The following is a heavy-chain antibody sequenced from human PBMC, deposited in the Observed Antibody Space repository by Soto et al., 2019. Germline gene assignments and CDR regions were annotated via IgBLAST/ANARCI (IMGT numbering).Heavy chain of an antibody. Sequence: DSVKVSCKASGYTFTSYDINWVRQATGQGLEWMGWMNPNGGNTGYAQKFQGRVTMTRNTSISTAYMEVTSLRSEDTAGYYGATDPFPYYSYAWVKCELADYWGQGTQVTVSA. CDR2: MNPNGGNT. V-gene: IGHV1-8*01. D-gene: IGHD3-16*01. J-gene: IGHJ4*02. CDR3: ATDPFPYYSYAWVKCELADY. CDR1: GYTFTSYD.